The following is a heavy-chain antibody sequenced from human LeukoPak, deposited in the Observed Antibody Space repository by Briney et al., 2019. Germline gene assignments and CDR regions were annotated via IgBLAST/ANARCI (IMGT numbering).Heavy chain of an antibody. CDR3: AKPADARWPPGFDY. D-gene: IGHD1-14*01. CDR1: GFTFSSYW. J-gene: IGHJ4*02. CDR2: IKGDGSTK. Sequence: GGSLRLSCAASGFTFSSYWMTWVRQAPGKGLEWVASIKGDGSTKFYVDSLKGRFTISRDNAKNSLYLQMNSLRAEDTAVYYCAKPADARWPPGFDYWGQGTLVTVSS. V-gene: IGHV3-7*02.